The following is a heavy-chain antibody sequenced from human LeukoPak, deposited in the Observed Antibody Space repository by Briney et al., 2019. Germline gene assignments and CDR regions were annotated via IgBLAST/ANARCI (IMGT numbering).Heavy chain of an antibody. V-gene: IGHV4-59*08. J-gene: IGHJ4*02. CDR3: ARSFAGGSGYSYFGY. CDR1: GGSISSYY. D-gene: IGHD3-3*01. CDR2: IYYSGST. Sequence: PSETLSLTCTVSGGSISSYYWSWLRQPPGKGLEWIGYIYYSGSTNYNPSLESRVTISLDTSKNQLSLKLSSVTAADTAVYYCARSFAGGSGYSYFGYWGQGILVTVSS.